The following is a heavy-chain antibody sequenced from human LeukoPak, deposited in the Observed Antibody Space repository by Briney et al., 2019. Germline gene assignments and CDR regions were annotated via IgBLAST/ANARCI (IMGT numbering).Heavy chain of an antibody. V-gene: IGHV3-48*03. CDR1: GFTFSSYE. CDR2: ISSSGSTI. CDR3: ARGPGYSGSYSQGY. D-gene: IGHD1-26*01. J-gene: IGHJ4*02. Sequence: PGGSLRLSCAASGFTFSSYEMNWVRQAPGKGVEWVSYISSSGSTIYYADSVKGRFTISRDNAKNSLYLQMNSLRAEDTAVYYCARGPGYSGSYSQGYWGQGTLVTVSS.